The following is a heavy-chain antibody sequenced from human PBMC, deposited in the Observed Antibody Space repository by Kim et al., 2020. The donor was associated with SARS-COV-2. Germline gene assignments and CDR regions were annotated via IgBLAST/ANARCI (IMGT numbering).Heavy chain of an antibody. V-gene: IGHV5-51*01. J-gene: IGHJ4*02. CDR3: ARLIQLWSSHFDY. Sequence: SPSFQVQVTISADKSISTAYLQWSSLKASDTAMYYCARLIQLWSSHFDYWGQGTLVTVSS. D-gene: IGHD5-18*01.